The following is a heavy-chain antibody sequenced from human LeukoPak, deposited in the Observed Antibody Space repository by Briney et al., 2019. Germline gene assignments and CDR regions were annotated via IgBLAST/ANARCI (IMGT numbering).Heavy chain of an antibody. J-gene: IGHJ6*04. CDR3: AELGITMIGGV. Sequence: GGSLRLSCAAYGFTFSRYEMNWVRQAPGKGLEWVSYINNIATARHYGDSVKGRFTTSRDNAKNSLYLQMNSLRAEDTAVYYCAELGITMIGGVWGKGTTVTISS. D-gene: IGHD3-10*02. CDR1: GFTFSRYE. V-gene: IGHV3-48*03. CDR2: INNIATAR.